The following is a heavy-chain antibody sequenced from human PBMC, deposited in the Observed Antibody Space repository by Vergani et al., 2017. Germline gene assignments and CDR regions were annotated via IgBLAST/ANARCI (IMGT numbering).Heavy chain of an antibody. Sequence: EVQLLQSEGAVVQPGGSLRLSCVASGFTFSSHAMSWVRQGHGQGLEWVSSIKNTGDSTHYADSVKGRFTISRDTSKNTLYLQMNSLRVEDTAVYYCAKANPRISGYDYLYYYRAMDVWGQGTTVTVSS. D-gene: IGHD5-12*01. J-gene: IGHJ6*02. V-gene: IGHV3-23*01. CDR3: AKANPRISGYDYLYYYRAMDV. CDR2: IKNTGDST. CDR1: GFTFSSHA.